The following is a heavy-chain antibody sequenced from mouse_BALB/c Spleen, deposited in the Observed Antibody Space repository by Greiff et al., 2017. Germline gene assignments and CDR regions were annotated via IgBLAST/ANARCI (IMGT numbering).Heavy chain of an antibody. CDR3: ARRDYYGSSYFDY. Sequence: EVHLVESGGGLVQPGGSLRLSCATSGFTFTDYYMSWVRQPPGKALEWLGFIRNKANGYTTEYSAPVKGRFTISRDNSQSILYLQMNTLRAEDSATYYCARRDYYGSSYFDYWGQGTTLTVSS. CDR1: GFTFTDYY. J-gene: IGHJ2*01. V-gene: IGHV7-3*02. D-gene: IGHD1-1*01. CDR2: IRNKANGYTT.